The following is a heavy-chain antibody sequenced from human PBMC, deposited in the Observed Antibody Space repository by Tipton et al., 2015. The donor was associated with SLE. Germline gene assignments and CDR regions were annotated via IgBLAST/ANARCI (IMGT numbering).Heavy chain of an antibody. CDR1: GFSFSSHS. CDR2: ISATSAYI. CDR3: ARDLGYCDGGTCPFGWFDP. D-gene: IGHD2-15*01. Sequence: SLRLSCAASGFSFSSHSMSWVRQGPGKGLEWVAYISATSAYIHYADSVKGRFTISRDNAKNSLFLQMNSLRAEDTALYYCARDLGYCDGGTCPFGWFDPWGQGTLVTVSS. J-gene: IGHJ5*02. V-gene: IGHV3-21*01.